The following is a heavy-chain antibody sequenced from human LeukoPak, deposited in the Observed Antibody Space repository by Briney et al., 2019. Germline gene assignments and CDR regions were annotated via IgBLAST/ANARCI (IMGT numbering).Heavy chain of an antibody. V-gene: IGHV4-34*01. CDR1: GGSFSGYY. D-gene: IGHD3-22*01. CDR2: INHSGST. J-gene: IGHJ4*02. Sequence: SETLSLTCAVYGGSFSGYYWSWIRQPPGKGLEWIGEINHSGSTNYNPSLKSRVTISVDTSKNQFSLKLSSVTAADTAVYYCARDRVRDYYDSSGYYWGQGTLVTVSS. CDR3: ARDRVRDYYDSSGYY.